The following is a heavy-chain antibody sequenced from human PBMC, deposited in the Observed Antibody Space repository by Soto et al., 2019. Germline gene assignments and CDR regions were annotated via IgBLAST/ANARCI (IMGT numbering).Heavy chain of an antibody. Sequence: ESGGGVVQPGRSLRLSCAASGFTFSNYGMHWVRQTPGKGLEWVAVISYDGSHKYYADSVKGRFTISRDNSKNTAYLQMNSLRAEDTGVYYCAKVGLFDYSRHFDSWGQGTLVTVSS. CDR1: GFTFSNYG. V-gene: IGHV3-30*18. D-gene: IGHD3-9*01. J-gene: IGHJ4*02. CDR3: AKVGLFDYSRHFDS. CDR2: ISYDGSHK.